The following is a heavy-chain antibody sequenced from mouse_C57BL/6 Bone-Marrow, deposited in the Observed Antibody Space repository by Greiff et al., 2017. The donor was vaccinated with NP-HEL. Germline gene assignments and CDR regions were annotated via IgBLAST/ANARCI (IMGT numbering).Heavy chain of an antibody. CDR3: ADSNYFAY. D-gene: IGHD2-5*01. J-gene: IGHJ3*01. CDR2: ISYDGSN. V-gene: IGHV3-6*01. Sequence: EVQLVESGPGLVKPSQSLSLTCSVTGYSITSGYYWNWIRQFPGNKLEWMGYISYDGSNNYNPSLKNRISITRDTSKNQYFLKLNSVTTEDTATYYCADSNYFAYWGQGTLVTVSA. CDR1: GYSITSGYY.